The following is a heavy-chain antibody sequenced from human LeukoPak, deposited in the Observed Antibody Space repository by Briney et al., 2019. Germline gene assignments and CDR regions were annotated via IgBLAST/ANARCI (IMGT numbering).Heavy chain of an antibody. Sequence: SETLSLTCAVSGGSISSGGYSWSWIRQPPGKGLEWIGYIYHSGSTYYNPSLKSRVTISVDRSKNQFSLKLSSVTAADTAVYYCQSRYLEWLLEYWGQGTLVTVSS. D-gene: IGHD3-3*01. V-gene: IGHV4-30-2*01. CDR1: GGSISSGGYS. CDR3: QSRYLEWLLEY. CDR2: IYHSGST. J-gene: IGHJ4*02.